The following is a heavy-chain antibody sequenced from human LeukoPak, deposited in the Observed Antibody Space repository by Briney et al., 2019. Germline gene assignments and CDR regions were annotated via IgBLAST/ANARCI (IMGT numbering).Heavy chain of an antibody. Sequence: SETLSLTCAVYGWSFSGYYWSWLRQPPGKGLEWVGEINHSGSTNYNPPPKSRATISVDTSKNQFSLKLSSVTAADTAVYYCARGFGPRLYYYCGMDVWGKGTTVTVSS. D-gene: IGHD3-10*01. V-gene: IGHV4-34*01. J-gene: IGHJ6*04. CDR2: INHSGST. CDR1: GWSFSGYY. CDR3: ARGFGPRLYYYCGMDV.